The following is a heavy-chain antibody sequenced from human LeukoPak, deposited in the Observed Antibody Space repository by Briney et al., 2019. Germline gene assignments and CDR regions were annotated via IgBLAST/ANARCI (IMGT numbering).Heavy chain of an antibody. Sequence: ASVKVSCKASGYTFTSYDINWVRQATGQGLEWMGWMNPNSGNTGYAQRFQGRVTMTRNTSISTAYMELSSLRSEDTAVYYCARGRIDCSSTSCYTYWGQGTLVTVSS. CDR2: MNPNSGNT. CDR1: GYTFTSYD. V-gene: IGHV1-8*01. CDR3: ARGRIDCSSTSCYTY. D-gene: IGHD2-2*02. J-gene: IGHJ4*02.